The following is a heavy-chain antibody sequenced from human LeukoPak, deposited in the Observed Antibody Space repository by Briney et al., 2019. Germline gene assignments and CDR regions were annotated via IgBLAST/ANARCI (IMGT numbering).Heavy chain of an antibody. CDR1: GFTFSSYA. CDR3: ASDNSSSWFYYYYGMDV. J-gene: IGHJ6*02. D-gene: IGHD6-13*01. V-gene: IGHV3-30-3*01. Sequence: EGSLRLSCAASGFTFSSYAMHWVRQAPGKGLEWVAVISYDGSNKYYADSVKGRFTISRDNSKNTLYLQMNSLRAEDTAVYYCASDNSSSWFYYYYGMDVWGQGTTVTVSS. CDR2: ISYDGSNK.